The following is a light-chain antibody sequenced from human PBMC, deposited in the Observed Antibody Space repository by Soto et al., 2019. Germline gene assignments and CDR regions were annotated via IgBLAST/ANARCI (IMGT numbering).Light chain of an antibody. Sequence: EIVMTQSPATLSVSPGERCTLSCSSSQSVSSNLAWYQQKPGQAPRLFIFGASTRATGIPARFSGSGSGTEFTLTISSLQSEDFAVYYCQQYNNWPPTWTFGQGTKVDIK. J-gene: IGKJ1*01. CDR3: QQYNNWPPTWT. V-gene: IGKV3-15*01. CDR1: QSVSSN. CDR2: GAS.